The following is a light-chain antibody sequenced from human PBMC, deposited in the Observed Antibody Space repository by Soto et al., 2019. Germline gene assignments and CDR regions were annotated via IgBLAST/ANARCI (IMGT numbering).Light chain of an antibody. J-gene: IGKJ4*01. CDR3: QQYNNWPL. CDR1: QSVSSN. Sequence: EIVMTQSPATLSVSPGERATLSCRASQSVSSNLAWYQPKPGQAPRLLLYDASTRATGIPARFSGSGSGTEFTLTIRSLQSEDFAVYYCQQYNNWPLFGGGTKVEIK. V-gene: IGKV3-15*01. CDR2: DAS.